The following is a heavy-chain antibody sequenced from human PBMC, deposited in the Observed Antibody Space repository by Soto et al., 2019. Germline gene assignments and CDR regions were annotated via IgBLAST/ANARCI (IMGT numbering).Heavy chain of an antibody. CDR2: IYWDDHK. D-gene: IGHD3-3*01. V-gene: IGHV2-5*02. Sequence: QITLNESGPTVVRPTETLTLTCRFCGFSLTTSGVGVGWIRQSPGKAPEWLALIYWDDHKRYSASLKSRLTLTKDTSKNQVVLTVSDLDPTDTATNYCAHRVLRTVFGLVTTTAIYFDFWGQGTPVAVSS. CDR1: GFSLTTSGVG. CDR3: AHRVLRTVFGLVTTTAIYFDF. J-gene: IGHJ4*02.